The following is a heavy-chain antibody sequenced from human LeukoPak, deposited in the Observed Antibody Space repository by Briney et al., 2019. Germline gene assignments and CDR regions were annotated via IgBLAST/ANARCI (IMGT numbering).Heavy chain of an antibody. D-gene: IGHD2-15*01. CDR2: TAGADDVI. V-gene: IGHV3-53*01. J-gene: IGHJ6*02. CDR3: ATYIQRPPGMDV. Sequence: TGGSLRLFSAASGFTVSSNYISWVRHVPGKGLEWGSVTAGADDVIQYAGSVKGRFTISTDNSKNTVYLQMNSLRAEDTALYFCATYIQRPPGMDVWGQGTTVTVSS. CDR1: GFTVSSNY.